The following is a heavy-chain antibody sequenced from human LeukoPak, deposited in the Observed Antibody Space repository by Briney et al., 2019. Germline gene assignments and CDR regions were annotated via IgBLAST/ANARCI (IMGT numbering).Heavy chain of an antibody. D-gene: IGHD4-17*01. V-gene: IGHV4-38-2*02. CDR2: IYHSGST. Sequence: SETLSLTCTVSGYSISSGYYWGWIRQPPGKGLEWIGSIYHSGSTYYNPSLKSRVTISVDTSKNQFSLKLSPVTAADTAVYYCARGADYGDSPYWGQGTLVTVSS. CDR1: GYSISSGYY. CDR3: ARGADYGDSPY. J-gene: IGHJ4*02.